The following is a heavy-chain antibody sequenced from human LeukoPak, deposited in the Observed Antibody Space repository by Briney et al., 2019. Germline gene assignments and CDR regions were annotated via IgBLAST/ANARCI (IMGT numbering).Heavy chain of an antibody. V-gene: IGHV3-23*01. Sequence: GGSLRLSCAASGFTFSSYAMSWVRQAPGKGLEWVSAISGSGGSTYYADSVKGRFTISRDNSKNTLYLQMSSLRAEGTAVYYCAKDGGRVVTARNFDYWGQGTLVTVSS. CDR3: AKDGGRVVTARNFDY. J-gene: IGHJ4*02. CDR1: GFTFSSYA. D-gene: IGHD2-21*02. CDR2: ISGSGGST.